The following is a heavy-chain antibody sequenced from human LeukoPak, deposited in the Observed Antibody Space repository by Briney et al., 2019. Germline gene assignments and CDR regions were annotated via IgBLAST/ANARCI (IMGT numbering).Heavy chain of an antibody. V-gene: IGHV3-23*01. Sequence: GGSLRLSCAASGFTFSTYAMSWVRQAPGKGLEWVSAISGRGVSTSYADSVRGRFTISRDNSKNTLYLQMNSLRAEDTAVYYCARLLNDYGDNWFDPWGQGTLVTVSS. J-gene: IGHJ5*02. CDR2: ISGRGVST. CDR1: GFTFSTYA. CDR3: ARLLNDYGDNWFDP. D-gene: IGHD4-17*01.